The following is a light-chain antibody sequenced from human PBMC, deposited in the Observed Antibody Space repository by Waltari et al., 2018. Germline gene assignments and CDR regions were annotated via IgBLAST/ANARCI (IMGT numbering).Light chain of an antibody. J-gene: IGLJ1*01. V-gene: IGLV2-14*01. Sequence: QSALTQPASVSGSPGQSITISCTGTSSDVGGSNYVSWYQQHPGKAPKLMIYEVNNRPSGVADRCSGSKSGNTASLTISGLQAEDEADYYCTSYTSSITYVFGTGTKVTVL. CDR2: EVN. CDR1: SSDVGGSNY. CDR3: TSYTSSITYV.